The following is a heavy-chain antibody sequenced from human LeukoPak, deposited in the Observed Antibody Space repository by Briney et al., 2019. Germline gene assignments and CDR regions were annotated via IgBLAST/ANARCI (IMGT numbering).Heavy chain of an antibody. CDR1: GFTFSSYA. D-gene: IGHD3-10*01. CDR2: ISYDGSNK. Sequence: SGGSLRLSCAASGFTFSSYAMHWVRQAPGKGLEWVAVISYDGSNKYYADSVKGRFTISRDNSKNTLYLQMNSLRAEDTAVYYCAKSREGSGSYYYYYFDYWGQGTLVTVSS. CDR3: AKSREGSGSYYYYYFDY. V-gene: IGHV3-30*07. J-gene: IGHJ4*02.